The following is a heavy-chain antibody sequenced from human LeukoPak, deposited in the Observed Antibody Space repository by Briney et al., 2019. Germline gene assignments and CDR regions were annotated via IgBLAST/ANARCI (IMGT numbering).Heavy chain of an antibody. CDR3: ARQVDYDTLFDY. CDR2: IYYSGTS. D-gene: IGHD3-22*01. CDR1: RGSIINYY. V-gene: IGHV4-59*08. Sequence: PSGALSLTSTESRGSIINYYWTGMRPPPAGEVGGIGNIYYSGTSHYNASLKSRLTISVDTSKNQFSLKLSSVTAANTVVYYCARQVDYDTLFDYWGKGTLVPASS. J-gene: IGHJ4*02.